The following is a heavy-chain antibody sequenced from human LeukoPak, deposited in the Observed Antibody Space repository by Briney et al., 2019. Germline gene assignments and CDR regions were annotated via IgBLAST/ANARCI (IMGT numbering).Heavy chain of an antibody. CDR1: GFTFSSYA. CDR2: ISYDGSNK. J-gene: IGHJ4*02. Sequence: GRSLRLSCAASGFTFSSYAMHWVRQAPGKGLEWVAVISYDGSNKYYADSVKGRFTVSRDNSKNTLYLQMNSLRAEDTAVYYCGRYSSSSVYWGQGTLVTVSS. D-gene: IGHD6-6*01. V-gene: IGHV3-30-3*01. CDR3: GRYSSSSVY.